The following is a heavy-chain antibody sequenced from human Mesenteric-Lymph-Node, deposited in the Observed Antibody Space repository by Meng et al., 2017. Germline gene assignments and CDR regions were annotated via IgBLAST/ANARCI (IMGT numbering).Heavy chain of an antibody. CDR1: GGSISSSNW. D-gene: IGHD5-12*01. CDR2: IYHSGST. V-gene: IGHV4-4*02. Sequence: VQRQESGPGLVKPSGTLSLTCACSGGSISSSNWWSWVRQPPGKGLEWIGEIYHSGSTNYNPSLKSRVTKSVDKSKNQFSLKLSSVTAADTAVYYCARDRGGLGAFDYWGQGTLVTVSS. J-gene: IGHJ4*02. CDR3: ARDRGGLGAFDY.